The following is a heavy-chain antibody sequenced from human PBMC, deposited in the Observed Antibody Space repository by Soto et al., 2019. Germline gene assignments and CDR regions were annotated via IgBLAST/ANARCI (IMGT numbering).Heavy chain of an antibody. CDR1: GGTFNTYA. CDR3: AREVQVHTPAFVY. V-gene: IGHV1-69*19. D-gene: IGHD3-10*01. J-gene: IGHJ4*02. Sequence: QGQLVQSGAEMKKPGSSVKVSCQSSGGTFNTYAMNWVRQAPGQGPEWMGDISPMFGAANYAPKFQGRVTFTADESTGTSYMQLSSLTSEDTALYFCAREVQVHTPAFVYWGQGTLVTVSS. CDR2: ISPMFGAA.